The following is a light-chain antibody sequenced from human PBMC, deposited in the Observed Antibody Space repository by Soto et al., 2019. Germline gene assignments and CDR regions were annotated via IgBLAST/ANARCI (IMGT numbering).Light chain of an antibody. CDR2: DAS. J-gene: IGKJ1*01. V-gene: IGKV3D-20*01. CDR3: QQYGPSLRT. Sequence: EIVLTQSPATLSLSPGETATLSCGASQSVSSNSLAWYQQKPGLAPRLLIYDASRRATGIPDRFSGSGSGTDLSLNISGLEPEDFAVYCCQQYGPSLRTFGQGTKVEVK. CDR1: QSVSSNS.